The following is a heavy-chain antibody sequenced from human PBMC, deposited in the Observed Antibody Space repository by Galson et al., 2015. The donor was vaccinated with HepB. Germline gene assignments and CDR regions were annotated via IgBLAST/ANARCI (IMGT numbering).Heavy chain of an antibody. CDR1: GYTFTIYS. D-gene: IGHD3-10*01. CDR2: INTYTGSP. Sequence: SCKASGYTFTIYSMHWVRQAPGQGLEWMGWINTYTGSPTYAQDFTGRFVFSLDTSVSTAYLQITSLKSEDSGIYYCAIDMFGSGMDFDYWGQGSLVTVSS. J-gene: IGHJ4*02. V-gene: IGHV7-4-1*02. CDR3: AIDMFGSGMDFDY.